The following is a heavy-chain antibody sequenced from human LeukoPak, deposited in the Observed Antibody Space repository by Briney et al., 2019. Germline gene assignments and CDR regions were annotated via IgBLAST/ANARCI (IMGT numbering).Heavy chain of an antibody. CDR1: GFTFSSYA. J-gene: IGHJ4*02. D-gene: IGHD6-13*01. CDR3: ASGTAAAGTGEVIDY. CDR2: ISYDGSNK. Sequence: GGSLRLSCAASGFTFSSYAMHWVRQAPGKGLEWVAVISYDGSNKYYADSVKGRFTISRDNSKNTLYLQMNSLRAEDTAVYYCASGTAAAGTGEVIDYWGQGTLVTVSS. V-gene: IGHV3-30-3*01.